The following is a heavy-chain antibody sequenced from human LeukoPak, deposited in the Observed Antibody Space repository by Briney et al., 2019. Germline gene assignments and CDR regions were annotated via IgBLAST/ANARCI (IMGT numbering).Heavy chain of an antibody. Sequence: GGSLRLSCAASGFTFSTYSMHWVRQAPGRGLEWVSSISGSGSYIYYTDSVKGRFTISRDNDKNSLYLQMNSLRAEDTAVYYCARGFLYGSGSRSADYWGQGTLVTVSS. CDR3: ARGFLYGSGSRSADY. CDR1: GFTFSTYS. CDR2: ISGSGSYI. D-gene: IGHD3-10*01. J-gene: IGHJ4*02. V-gene: IGHV3-21*01.